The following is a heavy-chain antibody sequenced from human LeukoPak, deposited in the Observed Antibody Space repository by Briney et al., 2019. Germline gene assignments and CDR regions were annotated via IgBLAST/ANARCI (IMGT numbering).Heavy chain of an antibody. CDR3: ARESESSGWYDY. D-gene: IGHD6-19*01. CDR2: ISGDGGST. CDR1: GFMFHDYA. V-gene: IGHV3-43*02. Sequence: RGSLRLSCAAPGFMFHDYAIHWVRQAPGKGLEWVSLISGDGGSTFYADSVKGRFTIPRDNSKNSLYLQMNSLRSDDTALYYCARESESSGWYDYWGQGTLVTVSS. J-gene: IGHJ4*02.